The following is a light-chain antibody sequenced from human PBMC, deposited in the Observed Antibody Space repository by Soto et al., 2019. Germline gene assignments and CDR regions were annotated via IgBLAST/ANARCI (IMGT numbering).Light chain of an antibody. Sequence: YNKNSQTVLSSSNNKNYLAWYQQKPGQSPKLLIYWASTRQSGVPARFSFSGSGADFTRPRSRLQAEDVAVYYGQQCYTTPLSFGGGTKVDIK. CDR3: QQCYTTPLS. J-gene: IGKJ4*01. V-gene: IGKV4-1*01. CDR1: QTVLSSSNNKNY. CDR2: WAS.